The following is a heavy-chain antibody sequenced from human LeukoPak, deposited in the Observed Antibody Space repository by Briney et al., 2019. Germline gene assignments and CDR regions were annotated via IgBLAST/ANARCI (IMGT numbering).Heavy chain of an antibody. D-gene: IGHD3-22*01. CDR3: ARDRPYYYDSSGSDY. Sequence: GGSLRLSCAASGFTFSSYAMSWVRQAPGKGLEWVSAISGSGGSTYYADSVKGRFTISRDNSKNTLYLQMNSLRAEDTAVYYCARDRPYYYDSSGSDYWGQGTLVTVSS. CDR1: GFTFSSYA. V-gene: IGHV3-23*01. CDR2: ISGSGGST. J-gene: IGHJ4*02.